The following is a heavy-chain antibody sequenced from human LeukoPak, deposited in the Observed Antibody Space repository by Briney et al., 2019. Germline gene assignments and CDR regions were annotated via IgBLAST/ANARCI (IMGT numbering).Heavy chain of an antibody. CDR3: ATLRGSGWYGHGYQYYFDY. V-gene: IGHV1-24*01. J-gene: IGHJ4*02. CDR2: FDPEDGET. D-gene: IGHD6-19*01. Sequence: ASVKVSCKVSGYTLTELSMHWVRQAPGKGLEWMGGFDPEDGETIYAQKFQGRVTMTEDTSTDTAYMELSSLRSEDTAVYYCATLRGSGWYGHGYQYYFDYWGQGTLVTVSS. CDR1: GYTLTELS.